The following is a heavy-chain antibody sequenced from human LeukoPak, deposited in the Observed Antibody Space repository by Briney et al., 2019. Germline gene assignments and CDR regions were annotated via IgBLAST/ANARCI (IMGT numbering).Heavy chain of an antibody. D-gene: IGHD3-10*01. Sequence: GASVKVSCKASGYTFTSYYMHWVRQAPGQGLEWMGIINPSGGSTSYAQKFQGRVTMTRDTSTSTVYMELSSLRSEDTAVYYCAGVTGSYYGSGSYYDYWGQGTLVTVSS. CDR1: GYTFTSYY. CDR3: AGVTGSYYGSGSYYDY. CDR2: INPSGGST. J-gene: IGHJ4*02. V-gene: IGHV1-46*01.